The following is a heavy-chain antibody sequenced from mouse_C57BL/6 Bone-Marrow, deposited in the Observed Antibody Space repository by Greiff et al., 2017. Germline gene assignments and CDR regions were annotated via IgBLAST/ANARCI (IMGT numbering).Heavy chain of an antibody. CDR2: IHPNSGST. J-gene: IGHJ4*01. CDR3: ATYYDYDEGYYAMDY. CDR1: GYTFTSYW. V-gene: IGHV1-64*01. D-gene: IGHD2-4*01. Sequence: QVQLQQSGAELVKPGASVKLSCKASGYTFTSYWMHWVKQRPGQGLEWIGMIHPNSGSTNYNEKFKSKATLTVDKSSSTAYMQLSSLTSEDSAVYYCATYYDYDEGYYAMDYWGQGTSVTVSS.